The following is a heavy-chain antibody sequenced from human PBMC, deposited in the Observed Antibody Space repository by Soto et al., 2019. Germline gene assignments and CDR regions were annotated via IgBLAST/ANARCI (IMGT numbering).Heavy chain of an antibody. Sequence: ASVKVSCKASGYTFTSYDINWVRQATGQGLEWMGWMNPNSGNTGYAQKFQGRVTMTRNTSISTAYMELSSLRSEDTAVYYCARGGRYCSGGSCYFDPRGQGTLVTVSS. CDR1: GYTFTSYD. V-gene: IGHV1-8*01. J-gene: IGHJ5*02. D-gene: IGHD2-15*01. CDR3: ARGGRYCSGGSCYFDP. CDR2: MNPNSGNT.